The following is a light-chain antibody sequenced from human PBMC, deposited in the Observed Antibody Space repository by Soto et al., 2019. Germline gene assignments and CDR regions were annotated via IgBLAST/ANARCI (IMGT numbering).Light chain of an antibody. CDR2: DAS. CDR1: QAILTY. Sequence: IHLSQSPASLSSDVGDRVTITCRASQAILTYLNWLQQKAGKAPEVLIYDASGLRSGVTSRFTGSGSATDFTLNITSLQREDAGTDVGQQTFSPDVTFFGGTKFDIK. J-gene: IGKJ4*01. V-gene: IGKV1-39*01. CDR3: QQTFSPDVT.